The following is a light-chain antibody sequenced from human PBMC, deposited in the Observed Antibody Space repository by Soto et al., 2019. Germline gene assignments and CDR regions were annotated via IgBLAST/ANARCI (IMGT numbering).Light chain of an antibody. CDR2: KSS. CDR3: QQFNTSPWT. J-gene: IGKJ1*01. V-gene: IGKV1-5*03. CDR1: QSVSIW. Sequence: DIQMTQSPSTLSASEGDRVTISCRASQSVSIWLAWYQQKPGRAPKLLIYKSSILESGVPSRFSGSGSGTEFTLTTSSLQPDDFATYYCQQFNTSPWTVGQGTKV.